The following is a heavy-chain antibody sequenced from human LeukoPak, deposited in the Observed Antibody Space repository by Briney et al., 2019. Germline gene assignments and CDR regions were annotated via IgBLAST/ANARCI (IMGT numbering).Heavy chain of an antibody. CDR1: GYTFNGYF. V-gene: IGHV1-2*02. Sequence: ASVKVSCKASGYTFNGYFINWVRQAPGQSLELMGWINPNSGATKFAEKCQSRLTLTRDKSVNTAYMELNSLTSDDTAVYFCARDRQYGSSWRRTSFDPWGQGTLVTVSS. J-gene: IGHJ5*02. CDR2: INPNSGAT. CDR3: ARDRQYGSSWRRTSFDP. D-gene: IGHD6-13*01.